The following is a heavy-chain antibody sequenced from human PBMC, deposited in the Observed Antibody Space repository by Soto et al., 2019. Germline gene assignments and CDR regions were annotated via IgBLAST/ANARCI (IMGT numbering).Heavy chain of an antibody. J-gene: IGHJ4*02. Sequence: ASVKVSCKASGYTFTSYGISWVRQAPGQGLEWMGWISAYNGNTNYAQKLQGRVTMTRDTSISTAYMELSRLRSDDTAVYYCARAETIFGLVTRFDYWGQGTLVTVPS. CDR3: ARAETIFGLVTRFDY. CDR2: ISAYNGNT. D-gene: IGHD3-3*01. V-gene: IGHV1-18*01. CDR1: GYTFTSYG.